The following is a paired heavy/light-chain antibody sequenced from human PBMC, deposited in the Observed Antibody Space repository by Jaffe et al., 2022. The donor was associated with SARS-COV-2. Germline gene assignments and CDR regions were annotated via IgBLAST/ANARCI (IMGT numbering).Light chain of an antibody. Sequence: EILMTQSPATLSVSPGERATLSCRASQSVTSNLAWYQQKPGQAPRLLIYGASTRATGIPARFSGSGSGTEFTLTISSLQSEDFAVYYCQQYHKWPPLTFGGGTKVEIK. V-gene: IGKV3-15*01. CDR2: GAS. CDR1: QSVTSN. J-gene: IGKJ4*01. CDR3: QQYHKWPPLT.
Heavy chain of an antibody. V-gene: IGHV3-43*01. CDR3: AKPSGYCSGDRCYFDY. D-gene: IGHD2-15*01. Sequence: EVQLVESGGVVVQPGGSLRLSCAASGFTFDGSTMHWVRQAPGKSLEWVSLINSDGAITHYADSVKGRFTISRDNSKNSLYLQMNSLRSEDTAFYYCAKPSGYCSGDRCYFDYWGQGTLVTVTS. CDR2: INSDGAIT. J-gene: IGHJ4*02. CDR1: GFTFDGST.